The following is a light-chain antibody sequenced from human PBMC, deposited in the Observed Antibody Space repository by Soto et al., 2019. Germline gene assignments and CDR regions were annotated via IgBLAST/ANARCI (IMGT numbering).Light chain of an antibody. CDR2: DVS. CDR1: RSDVGGYNY. Sequence: QSALTQPASVSGSPGQSITISCTGTRSDVGGYNYVSWYQQNPGKAPKVIIYDVSNRPSGVSNRFSGSKSGNTASLTISGLQAEDEADYYCFSYTSSSARVFGGGTKVTVL. CDR3: FSYTSSSARV. V-gene: IGLV2-14*01. J-gene: IGLJ3*02.